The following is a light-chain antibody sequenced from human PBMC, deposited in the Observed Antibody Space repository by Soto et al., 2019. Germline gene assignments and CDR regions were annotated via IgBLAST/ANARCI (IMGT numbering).Light chain of an antibody. CDR3: QSYDLSLSAWL. J-gene: IGLJ3*02. V-gene: IGLV1-40*01. CDR2: GNT. Sequence: QSALTQPPSVSGAPGQRVTISCTGSSSNIGAPYDVHWYQQLPGTAPKLLIYGNTNRPSGVPDRFSGSRSGTSASLAITGLQAEDEADYYCQSYDLSLSAWLFGGGTKLTVL. CDR1: SSNIGAPYD.